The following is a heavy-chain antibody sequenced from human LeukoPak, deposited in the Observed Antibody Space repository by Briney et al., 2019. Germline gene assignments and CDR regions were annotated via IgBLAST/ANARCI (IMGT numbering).Heavy chain of an antibody. Sequence: GGSLRLSCAASGFTFSSYAMHWVRQAPGKGLEWVAVISYDGSNKYYADSVKGRFTISRDNSKNTLYLQMNSLRAEDTAVYYCARERIDYSNAPGLDPWGQGTLVTVSS. V-gene: IGHV3-30-3*01. D-gene: IGHD4-11*01. CDR1: GFTFSSYA. CDR2: ISYDGSNK. J-gene: IGHJ5*02. CDR3: ARERIDYSNAPGLDP.